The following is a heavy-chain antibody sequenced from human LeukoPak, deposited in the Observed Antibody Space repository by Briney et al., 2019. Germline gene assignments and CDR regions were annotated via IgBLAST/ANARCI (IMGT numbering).Heavy chain of an antibody. V-gene: IGHV4-34*01. CDR1: GGSFSGYY. J-gene: IGHJ5*02. CDR3: ARMAHREIVVVPAAIWDRYNWFDP. Sequence: SGTLSLTCAVYGGSFSGYYWSWIRQPPGKGLEWIGEINHSGSTNYNPSLKSRVTISVDTSKNQFSLKLSSVTAADTAVYYCARMAHREIVVVPAAIWDRYNWFDPWGQGTLVTVSS. CDR2: INHSGST. D-gene: IGHD2-2*01.